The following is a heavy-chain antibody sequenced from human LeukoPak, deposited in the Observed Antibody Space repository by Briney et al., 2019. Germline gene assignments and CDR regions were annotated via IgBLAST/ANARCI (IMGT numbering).Heavy chain of an antibody. CDR2: ISYDGSNK. V-gene: IGHV3-30*03. D-gene: IGHD4-23*01. J-gene: IGHJ4*02. CDR1: GFTFSSYG. CDR3: ARDSSVYGDKGFVY. Sequence: GRSLRLSCAASGFTFSSYGMHWVRQAPGKGLEWVAVISYDGSNKYYADSVKGRFTISRDNSKNSLYLQMNTLRAEDTAIYYCARDSSVYGDKGFVYWGQGTLVTVSS.